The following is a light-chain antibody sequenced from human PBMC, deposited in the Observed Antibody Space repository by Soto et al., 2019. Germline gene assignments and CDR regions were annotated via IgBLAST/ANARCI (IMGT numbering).Light chain of an antibody. CDR2: EVS. J-gene: IGLJ1*01. CDR3: SSFTGSIAPII. CDR1: STDVGGYNF. V-gene: IGLV2-14*01. Sequence: QSVLTQPASVSGSPGQSITISCTGTSTDVGGYNFLSWYQQHPGKAPKLIIFEVSHRPSGVSHRFSGSKSGNTASLTISGRQAEDEADYYCSSFTGSIAPIIFGTGTKVTVL.